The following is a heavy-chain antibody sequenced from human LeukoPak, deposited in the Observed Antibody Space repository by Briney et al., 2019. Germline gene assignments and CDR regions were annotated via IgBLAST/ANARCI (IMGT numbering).Heavy chain of an antibody. CDR1: GGSISSGGYY. V-gene: IGHV4-30-2*01. CDR2: IYHSGST. Sequence: SETLSLTCTVTGGSISSGGYYWSWIRQPPGKGLEWIGYIYHSGSTYYNPSLKSRVTISVDRSKNQFSLKLSSVTAADTAVYYCAGQGSEGMFDYWGQGTLVTVSS. CDR3: AGQGSEGMFDY. J-gene: IGHJ4*02.